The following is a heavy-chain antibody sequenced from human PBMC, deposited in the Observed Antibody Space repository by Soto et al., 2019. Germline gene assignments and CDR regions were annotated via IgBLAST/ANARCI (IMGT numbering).Heavy chain of an antibody. CDR1: GGSFSGYY. J-gene: IGHJ5*02. CDR3: ARGPTIAARNDNWFDP. CDR2: INHSGST. V-gene: IGHV4-34*01. D-gene: IGHD6-6*01. Sequence: SETLSLTCTVYGGSFSGYYWSWIRQPPGKGLEWIGEINHSGSTNYNPSLKSRVTISVDTSKNQFSLKLSSVTAADTAVYYCARGPTIAARNDNWFDPWGQGTLVTVSS.